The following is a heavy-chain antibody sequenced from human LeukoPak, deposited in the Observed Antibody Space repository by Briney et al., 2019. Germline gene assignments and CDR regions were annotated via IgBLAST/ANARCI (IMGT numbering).Heavy chain of an antibody. CDR1: GFTFGSYW. Sequence: GGSLRLSCEASGFTFGSYWMHWVRQDPGKGLVWVSRMNSDGSSTSHADSVRGRFTISRDNAKNTLYLQMNSLRAEDTAVYYCAREHNTAAAIDYWGQGTLVTVSS. CDR2: MNSDGSST. J-gene: IGHJ4*02. D-gene: IGHD6-13*01. CDR3: AREHNTAAAIDY. V-gene: IGHV3-74*01.